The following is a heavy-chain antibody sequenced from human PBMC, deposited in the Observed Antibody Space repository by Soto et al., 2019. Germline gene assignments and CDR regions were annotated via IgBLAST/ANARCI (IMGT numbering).Heavy chain of an antibody. CDR1: GFTFSSYG. Sequence: QVQLVESGGGVVQPGRSLRLSCAASGFTFSSYGMHWVRQAPGKGLEWVAVISYDGSNKYYADSVKGRFTISRDNSKNTLYLQMNSLRAEDTAVYYCAKALQHIVVVTHAFDIWGQGTMVTVSS. D-gene: IGHD2-21*02. CDR2: ISYDGSNK. CDR3: AKALQHIVVVTHAFDI. V-gene: IGHV3-30*18. J-gene: IGHJ3*02.